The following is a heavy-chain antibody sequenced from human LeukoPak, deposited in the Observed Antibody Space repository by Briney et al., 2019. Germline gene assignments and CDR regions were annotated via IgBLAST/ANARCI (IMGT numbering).Heavy chain of an antibody. CDR1: GFTFSSYA. CDR3: ARGLNYYGSGSYYSPLYYFDY. J-gene: IGHJ4*02. Sequence: PGGSLRLSCAASGFTFSSYAMHWVRQAPGKGLEWVAVISYDGSNKYYADSVKGRFTISRDNSKNTLYLQMNSLRAEDTAVYYCARGLNYYGSGSYYSPLYYFDYWGQGTLVTVSS. CDR2: ISYDGSNK. V-gene: IGHV3-30-3*01. D-gene: IGHD3-10*01.